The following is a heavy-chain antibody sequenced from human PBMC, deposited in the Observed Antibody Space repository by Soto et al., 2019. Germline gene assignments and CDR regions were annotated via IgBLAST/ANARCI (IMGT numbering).Heavy chain of an antibody. J-gene: IGHJ4*02. Sequence: SGPTAGEPTQTLTLTCTFSGLSLSTSGVGAGWIRQPPGKALEWLALIYWNDDKRYNPSLKTGLTIAKDTSKNQVVLTMTDMDPIDTATYYCARRLYGGTPPFDNWGQGTVVTVSS. CDR3: ARRLYGGTPPFDN. CDR1: GLSLSTSGVG. D-gene: IGHD4-17*01. CDR2: IYWNDDK. V-gene: IGHV2-5*01.